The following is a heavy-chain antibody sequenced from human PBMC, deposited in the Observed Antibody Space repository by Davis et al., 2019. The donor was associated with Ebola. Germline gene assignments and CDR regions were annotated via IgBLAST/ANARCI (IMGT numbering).Heavy chain of an antibody. CDR3: ARLLPYADLRRFYLDY. V-gene: IGHV5-51*01. J-gene: IGHJ4*02. Sequence: VESPRTPCKGSGYSFTRYWIGRVRQMPGKGLEWMGIIYPGDSDTRYSPSFQGQVTISADKSISTAYLQWSSLKASDTAMYYCARLLPYADLRRFYLDYWGQGTLVTVSS. CDR1: GYSFTRYW. D-gene: IGHD3/OR15-3a*01. CDR2: IYPGDSDT.